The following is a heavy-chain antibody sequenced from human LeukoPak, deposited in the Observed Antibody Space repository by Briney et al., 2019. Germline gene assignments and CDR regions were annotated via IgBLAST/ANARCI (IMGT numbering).Heavy chain of an antibody. CDR1: GFTFSNYG. CDR2: ISYDGSNK. Sequence: GGSLRLSCAASGFTFSNYGMHWVRQAPGKGLEWVVVISYDGSNKYYADSVKGRFTISRDNSKNTLYLQMNSLRTEDTAVYYCAKCRSGYDILTGYDYWGQGTLVTVSS. J-gene: IGHJ4*02. CDR3: AKCRSGYDILTGYDY. V-gene: IGHV3-30*18. D-gene: IGHD3-9*01.